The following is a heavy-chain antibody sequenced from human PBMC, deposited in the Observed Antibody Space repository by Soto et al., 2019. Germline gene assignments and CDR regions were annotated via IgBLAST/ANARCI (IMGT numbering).Heavy chain of an antibody. CDR2: IDPSDSYT. J-gene: IGHJ6*02. CDR1: GYSFTSYW. Sequence: PGESLKISCKGSGYSFTSYWISWVRQMPGKGLEWMGRIDPSDSYTNYSPSFQGHVTISADKSISTAYLQWSSLKASDTAMYYCARQCYYDSSGYYYGMDVWRQGTTVTVSS. V-gene: IGHV5-10-1*01. CDR3: ARQCYYDSSGYYYGMDV. D-gene: IGHD3-22*01.